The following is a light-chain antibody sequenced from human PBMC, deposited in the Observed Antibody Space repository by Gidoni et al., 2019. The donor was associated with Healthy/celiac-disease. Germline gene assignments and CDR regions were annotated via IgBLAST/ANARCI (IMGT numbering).Light chain of an antibody. V-gene: IGKV4-1*01. CDR2: WAS. CDR1: QSVLYSSNNKNY. J-gene: IGKJ2*01. CDR3: QQYYSTPSI. Sequence: DIVMTQSPDSLALSLGERATINCKSSQSVLYSSNNKNYFAWYQQKPGQPPKLLIYWASTRESGVPDRFSGSGSGTDFTLTISSLQAEDVAVYYCQQYYSTPSIFGQGTKLEIK.